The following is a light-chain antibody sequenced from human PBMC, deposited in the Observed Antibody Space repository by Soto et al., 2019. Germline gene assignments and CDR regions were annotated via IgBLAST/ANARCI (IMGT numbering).Light chain of an antibody. J-gene: IGKJ1*01. Sequence: DIQMTHSPSSLSASVGDIVTITCRASQSISTYLHWYQQKPGKAPNLLIYAASTLQSGVPSRFSGSGSGTDFTLTISSLQPEDFATYYCQQSFSAPPTFGQGTKVDIK. CDR2: AAS. CDR1: QSISTY. V-gene: IGKV1-39*01. CDR3: QQSFSAPPT.